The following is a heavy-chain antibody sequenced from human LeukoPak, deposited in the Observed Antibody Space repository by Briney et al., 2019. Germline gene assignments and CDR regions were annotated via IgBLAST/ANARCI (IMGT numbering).Heavy chain of an antibody. CDR2: ISGSGGDT. D-gene: IGHD2-2*01. Sequence: SGGSLRLSCGASGLTFGTYAMSWVRQAPGKGLEWVSAISGSGGDTYYADSVKGRFTISRDNPKNTLYLQMNSLRAEDTAVYYCARDIVPPGIFWEFWGQGSLVTVSS. CDR3: ARDIVPPGIFWEF. J-gene: IGHJ4*02. CDR1: GLTFGTYA. V-gene: IGHV3-23*01.